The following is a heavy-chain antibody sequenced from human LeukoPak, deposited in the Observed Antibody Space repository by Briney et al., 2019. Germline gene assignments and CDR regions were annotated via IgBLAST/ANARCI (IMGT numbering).Heavy chain of an antibody. CDR2: IYSDGIT. Sequence: GGSLRLSCAASGFTVSTNYMSWVRQAPGKGLEWVSVIYSDGITYYAASVKGRFTISRDNSKNTLSLQMNSLRAEDTAVYYCARHSGGDSYGYYFDYWGQGTLVTVSS. D-gene: IGHD2-21*01. V-gene: IGHV3-66*04. CDR1: GFTVSTNY. J-gene: IGHJ4*02. CDR3: ARHSGGDSYGYYFDY.